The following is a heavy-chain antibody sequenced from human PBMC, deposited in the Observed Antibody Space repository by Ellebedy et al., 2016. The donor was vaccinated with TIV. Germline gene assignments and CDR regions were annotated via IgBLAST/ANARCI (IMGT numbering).Heavy chain of an antibody. CDR1: GGTFSSYA. D-gene: IGHD3-10*01. Sequence: SVKVSCXASGGTFSSYAISWVRQAPGQGLEWMGGIIPIFGTANYAQKFQGRVTITADESTSTAYMELSSLRSEDTAVYYCARDRWRITMVRGAPLDAFDIWGQGTMVTVSS. J-gene: IGHJ3*02. CDR3: ARDRWRITMVRGAPLDAFDI. CDR2: IIPIFGTA. V-gene: IGHV1-69*13.